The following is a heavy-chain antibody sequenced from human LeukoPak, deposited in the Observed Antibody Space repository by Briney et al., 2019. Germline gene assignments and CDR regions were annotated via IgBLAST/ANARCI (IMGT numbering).Heavy chain of an antibody. Sequence: SETLSLTCAVSGYSISSGYYWGWIRQPPGKGLEWIGSIYHSGSTYYNPSLKSRVTISVDTSENQFSLKLSSVTAADTAVYYCARLFSSGPYYFDYWGQGTLVTVSS. CDR2: IYHSGST. D-gene: IGHD6-19*01. CDR3: ARLFSSGPYYFDY. J-gene: IGHJ4*02. CDR1: GYSISSGYY. V-gene: IGHV4-38-2*01.